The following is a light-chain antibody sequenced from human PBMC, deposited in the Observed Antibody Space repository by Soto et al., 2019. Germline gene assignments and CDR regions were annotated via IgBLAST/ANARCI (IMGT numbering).Light chain of an antibody. CDR2: KAS. CDR1: QSISDW. Sequence: DLQMTQSPSTLSASVGDRVTITCRASQSISDWLAWYQQKPGKAPKLLIYKASSLESGVPSRFSGSGSGTEFTLTISSLQPDDFATYYCQQYNSYSYTFGQETKLEIK. J-gene: IGKJ2*01. V-gene: IGKV1-5*03. CDR3: QQYNSYSYT.